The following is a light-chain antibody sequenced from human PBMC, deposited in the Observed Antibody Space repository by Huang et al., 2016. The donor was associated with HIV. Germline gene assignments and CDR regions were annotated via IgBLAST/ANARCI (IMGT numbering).Light chain of an antibody. CDR3: QQYNNWPPLT. CDR1: QSVSSN. J-gene: IGKJ4*01. CDR2: GAS. Sequence: EIVMTQSPATLSVSPGERATLSCRASQSVSSNLAWYQQQPGQAPRLLIYGASTRATGIPARFSGSGSETEFTLTISSLQSEDFAVYYCQQYNNWPPLTFGGGTKVEIK. V-gene: IGKV3-15*01.